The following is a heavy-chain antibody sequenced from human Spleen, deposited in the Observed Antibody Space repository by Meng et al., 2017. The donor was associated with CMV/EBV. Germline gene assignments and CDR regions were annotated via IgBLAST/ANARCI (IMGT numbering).Heavy chain of an antibody. CDR1: GGTFSSYA. D-gene: IGHD5-18*01. Sequence: KVSCKASGGTFSSYAISWVRQMPGKGLEWMGIIYPGDSDTRYSPSFQGQVTISADKSISTAYLQWSSLKASDTAMYYCARLGGANTAMDYWGQGTLVTVSS. CDR2: IYPGDSDT. CDR3: ARLGGANTAMDY. J-gene: IGHJ4*02. V-gene: IGHV5-51*01.